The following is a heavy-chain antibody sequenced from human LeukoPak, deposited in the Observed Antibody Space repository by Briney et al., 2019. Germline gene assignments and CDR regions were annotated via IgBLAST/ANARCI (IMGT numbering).Heavy chain of an antibody. J-gene: IGHJ4*02. CDR1: GFTFSRYW. CDR3: ASQSYSNIEY. D-gene: IGHD6-13*01. Sequence: GGSLRLSCAASGFTFSRYWMTWVRQAPGKGLEWVANIKQDGSEKYYVDSVKGRFTISRENTKNSLYLQMDSLRAEDTAVYYCASQSYSNIEYWGQGTLVTVSS. V-gene: IGHV3-7*03. CDR2: IKQDGSEK.